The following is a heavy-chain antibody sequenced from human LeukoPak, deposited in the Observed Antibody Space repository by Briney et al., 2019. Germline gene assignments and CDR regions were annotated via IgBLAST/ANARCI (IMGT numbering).Heavy chain of an antibody. CDR3: ARASAAGIPIDY. CDR1: GYTFTSYG. CDR2: ISANNGDT. D-gene: IGHD6-13*01. V-gene: IGHV1-18*01. J-gene: IGHJ4*02. Sequence: ASVKVSCKASGYTFTSYGIAWVRQAPGQGLQWMGWISANNGDTSYSQKLQGRVTMTTDTSTNTAYMELRSLTSDDTAVYYCARASAAGIPIDYWGQGTLVTVSS.